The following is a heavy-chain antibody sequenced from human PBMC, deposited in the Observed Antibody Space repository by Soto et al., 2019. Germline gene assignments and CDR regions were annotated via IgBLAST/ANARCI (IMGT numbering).Heavy chain of an antibody. J-gene: IGHJ4*02. V-gene: IGHV1-18*01. D-gene: IGHD3-16*01. CDR1: GYTFNSYG. CDR3: ARGRSWGARDFDN. Sequence: QVQLVQSGGEVTRPEASVRVSCKASGYTFNSYGISWVRQDPGQGLEWMGWISSYNGHTDYARKFQGRVAMTTDISTNTVSMELRDLRSDDTAVYYCARGRSWGARDFDNWGQGTLVTVSS. CDR2: ISSYNGHT.